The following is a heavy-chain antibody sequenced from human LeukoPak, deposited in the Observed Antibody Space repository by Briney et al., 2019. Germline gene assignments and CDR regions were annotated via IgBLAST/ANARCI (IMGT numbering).Heavy chain of an antibody. D-gene: IGHD3-9*01. CDR2: IHYTWST. V-gene: IGHV4-59*07. CDR1: GGSITSSY. Sequence: PSDTQSLTCTVSGGSITSSYWSWIRQSPGKGLEWIGYIHYTWSTNYNPSLKSRVTMLIATSKNQFSLKLSSVTAADTAVYYCARGRYSAGDNWFDPWGQGALVTVSS. J-gene: IGHJ5*02. CDR3: ARGRYSAGDNWFDP.